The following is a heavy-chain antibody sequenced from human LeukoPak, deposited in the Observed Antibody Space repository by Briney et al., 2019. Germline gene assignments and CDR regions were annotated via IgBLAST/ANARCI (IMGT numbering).Heavy chain of an antibody. J-gene: IGHJ4*02. V-gene: IGHV3-21*01. D-gene: IGHD3-22*01. CDR2: ISSSSSYI. CDR3: ARGPSYYESSGFYSEY. Sequence: GGSLRLSCAASGFTFSSYSMNGVRQAPGKGLDGVSSISSSSSYIYYADSVKGRFTISRDNAKNSLYLQMNSLRAEDTAVYYCARGPSYYESSGFYSEYWGQGTLVTVSS. CDR1: GFTFSSYS.